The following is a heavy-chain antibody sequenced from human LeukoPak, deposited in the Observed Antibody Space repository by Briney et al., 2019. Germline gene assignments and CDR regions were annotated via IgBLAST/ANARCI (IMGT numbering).Heavy chain of an antibody. CDR2: ISWNSGSI. V-gene: IGHV3-9*01. J-gene: IGHJ4*02. CDR1: GFTLDDYA. Sequence: GGSLRLSCAASGFTLDDYAMHWVRQAPGKGLEWVSGISWNSGSIGYADSVKGRFTISRDNSKHCLYLQMNSLPAEDPALYYCAKVYGGYSYGLDYWGQESLVTVSS. D-gene: IGHD5-18*01. CDR3: AKVYGGYSYGLDY.